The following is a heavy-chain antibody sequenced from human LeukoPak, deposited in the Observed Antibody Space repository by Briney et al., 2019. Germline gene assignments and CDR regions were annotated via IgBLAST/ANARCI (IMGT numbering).Heavy chain of an antibody. V-gene: IGHV4-30-4*07. CDR3: APYGGDWNFDS. CDR2: MYYSGST. D-gene: IGHD2-21*01. CDR1: GGSISSGDYS. J-gene: IGHJ4*02. Sequence: SQTLSLTCAVSGGSISSGDYSWSWIRQPPGKGLEWIGYMYYSGSTYSNLSLKSRVTISVDTSKNQFSLKLSSVTAADTAVYYCAPYGGDWNFDSWGQGTLVTVSS.